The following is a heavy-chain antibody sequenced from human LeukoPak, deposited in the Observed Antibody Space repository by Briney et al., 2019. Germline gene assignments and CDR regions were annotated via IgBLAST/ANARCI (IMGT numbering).Heavy chain of an antibody. V-gene: IGHV1-69*13. J-gene: IGHJ4*02. CDR2: IIPIFGTA. CDR1: GGTFSSYA. CDR3: ARTSYDYVWGSYRYPTRIGFDY. Sequence: GASVKVSCKASGGTFSSYAISWVRQAPGQGLEWMGGIIPIFGTANYAQKFQGRVTITADESTSTAYMELSSLRSEDTAVYYCARTSYDYVWGSYRYPTRIGFDYWGQGTLVTVSS. D-gene: IGHD3-16*02.